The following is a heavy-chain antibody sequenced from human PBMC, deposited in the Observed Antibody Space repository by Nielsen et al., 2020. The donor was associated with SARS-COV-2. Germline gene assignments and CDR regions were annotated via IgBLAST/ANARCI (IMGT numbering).Heavy chain of an antibody. CDR3: ARMFGGGYGDNPYINYGLDI. Sequence: GESLKISCAASGFGFRTFAMIWVRQSPGKGLQWVSSISTGGGSTYYTDSLKGRFVISRDNSKNSLYLQMSSLRAEDTAVYYCARMFGGGYGDNPYINYGLDIWGQGTTVTVS. J-gene: IGHJ6*02. D-gene: IGHD2-15*01. CDR2: ISTGGGST. CDR1: GFGFRTFA. V-gene: IGHV3-21*01.